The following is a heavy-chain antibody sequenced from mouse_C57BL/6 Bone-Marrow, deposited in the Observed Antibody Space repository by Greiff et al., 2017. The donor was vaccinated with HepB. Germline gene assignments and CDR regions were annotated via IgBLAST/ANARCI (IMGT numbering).Heavy chain of an antibody. CDR2: IDPSDSYT. V-gene: IGHV1-50*01. Sequence: QVQLQQPGAELVKPGASVKLSCKASGYTFTSYWMQWVKQRPGQGLEWIGEIDPSDSYTNYNQKFKGKATFTVDTSSSTAYMQLSSLTSEDSAVYYCARKLRLQAMDYWGQGTSVTVSS. CDR1: GYTFTSYW. CDR3: ARKLRLQAMDY. D-gene: IGHD3-2*02. J-gene: IGHJ4*01.